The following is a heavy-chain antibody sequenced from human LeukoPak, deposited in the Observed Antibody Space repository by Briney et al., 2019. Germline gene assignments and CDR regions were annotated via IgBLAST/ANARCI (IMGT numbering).Heavy chain of an antibody. D-gene: IGHD4-23*01. CDR1: GGSLSSYY. CDR2: IYYSGST. V-gene: IGHV4-59*01. J-gene: IGHJ4*02. Sequence: PSETLSLTCTVSGGSLSSYYLSWIRQPPGKGLEWIGNIYYSGSTNYNPSLKSRVTISVDTSKNQFSLKVSSVTAADTAVYYCARDGGGNSRPFDYWGQGTPVTVSS. CDR3: ARDGGGNSRPFDY.